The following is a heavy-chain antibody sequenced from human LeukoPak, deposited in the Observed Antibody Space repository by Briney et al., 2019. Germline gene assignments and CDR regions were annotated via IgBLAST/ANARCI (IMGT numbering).Heavy chain of an antibody. V-gene: IGHV4-59*01. Sequence: SETLSLTRTVSGGTISSYYWSWIRQPPGKGLEWIGYIYYSGSTNYNPSLKSRVTISVDTSKNQFSLKLSSVTAADTAVYYCARVGSSTSCPDYWGQGTLVTVSS. CDR2: IYYSGST. CDR1: GGTISSYY. J-gene: IGHJ4*02. D-gene: IGHD2-2*01. CDR3: ARVGSSTSCPDY.